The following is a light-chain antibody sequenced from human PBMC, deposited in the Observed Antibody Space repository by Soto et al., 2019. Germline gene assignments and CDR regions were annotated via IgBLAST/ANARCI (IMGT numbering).Light chain of an antibody. CDR1: SSNIGSNY. Sequence: QSVLAQPPSASGTPGQRVTISCSGSSSNIGSNYVYWYQQLPGTDPKLLIYRNNQRPSGVPDRFSGSNSGTSASLAISGLRSEDEADYYCAAWDDSLSVVVFGGGTKLTVL. J-gene: IGLJ2*01. V-gene: IGLV1-47*01. CDR2: RNN. CDR3: AAWDDSLSVVV.